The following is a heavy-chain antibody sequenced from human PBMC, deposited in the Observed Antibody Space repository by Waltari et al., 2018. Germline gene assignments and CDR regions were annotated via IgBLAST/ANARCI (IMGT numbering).Heavy chain of an antibody. Sequence: EVQLVESGGGLVQPGGSLRLSCVAPGFPFSDHCLSWVRQAPGKGLEWVANMKQDGSEKYYVDSVKGRFTISRDNAKNSLYLQMNSLRVEDTAIYYCARDHWGPGDYWGQGTLVTVS. J-gene: IGHJ4*02. CDR2: MKQDGSEK. V-gene: IGHV3-7*01. CDR1: GFPFSDHC. D-gene: IGHD3-16*01. CDR3: ARDHWGPGDY.